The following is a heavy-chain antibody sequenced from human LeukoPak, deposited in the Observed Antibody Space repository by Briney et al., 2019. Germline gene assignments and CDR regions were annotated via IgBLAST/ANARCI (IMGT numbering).Heavy chain of an antibody. D-gene: IGHD2-15*01. J-gene: IGHJ4*02. CDR1: GDSVSSNSAA. Sequence: SQTLSFTCAISGDSVSSNSAAVNWIRQSPSRGLEWLGRIYYRSKWYNDYAVSVKSRITINPDTSKNQFSLQLNSVTPEDTAVYYCVREDCSGGSCYSGFDYWAQGTLVTVSS. CDR3: VREDCSGGSCYSGFDY. V-gene: IGHV6-1*01. CDR2: IYYRSKWYN.